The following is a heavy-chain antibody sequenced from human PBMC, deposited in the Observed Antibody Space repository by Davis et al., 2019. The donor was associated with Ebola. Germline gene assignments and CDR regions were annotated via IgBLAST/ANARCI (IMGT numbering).Heavy chain of an antibody. J-gene: IGHJ4*02. CDR3: ARAPFIVGATYPIDY. V-gene: IGHV1-18*01. Sequence: ASVKVSCKASGYTFTSYGISWVRQAPGQGLEWMGWISTYTGNTDYAQIFQNRVTMTTDTSTRTVHMELRSLRSDDTAVYYCARAPFIVGATYPIDYWGQGTLVTVSS. CDR2: ISTYTGNT. D-gene: IGHD1-26*01. CDR1: GYTFTSYG.